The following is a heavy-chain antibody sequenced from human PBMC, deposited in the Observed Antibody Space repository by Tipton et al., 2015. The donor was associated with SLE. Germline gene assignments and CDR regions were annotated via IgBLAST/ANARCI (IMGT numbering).Heavy chain of an antibody. CDR1: GLTFKNYA. CDR3: ATRALPARVNDLVQGVDYYFDY. D-gene: IGHD3-10*01. V-gene: IGHV3-23*01. Sequence: GSLRLSCAASGLTFKNYAMSWVRQATGKGLEWVSSISGSCVNIYYADSVKGRFAISRDNSKNTLFLQMNSLRAEDAAVYYCATRALPARVNDLVQGVDYYFDYWGQGTLVTVSS. CDR2: ISGSCVNI. J-gene: IGHJ4*02.